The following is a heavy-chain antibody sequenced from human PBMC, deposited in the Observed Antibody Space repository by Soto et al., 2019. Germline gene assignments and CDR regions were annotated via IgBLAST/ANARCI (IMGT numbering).Heavy chain of an antibody. Sequence: GGSLRLPCAASGFTFSSYGMNWVRQAPGKGLEWVAVIWYDGSNKYYADSVKGRFTISRDNSKNTLYLQMNSLRAEDTAVYYCVGGGGGDLFDPWGQGTMVTVSS. CDR3: VGGGGGDLFDP. J-gene: IGHJ5*02. CDR1: GFTFSSYG. CDR2: IWYDGSNK. V-gene: IGHV3-33*01. D-gene: IGHD2-21*02.